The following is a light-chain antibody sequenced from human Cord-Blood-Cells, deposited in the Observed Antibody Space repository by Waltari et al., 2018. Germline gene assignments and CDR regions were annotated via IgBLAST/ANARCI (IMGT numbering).Light chain of an antibody. Sequence: QSALTQPASVSGSPGQSITISCTGTSSDVGIYNLVSWYQQHPGKAPKLMIYEGSKRPSGVSNRCSGSKSGNTASLTISGLQAEDEADYDCCSYAGSSTWVVGGGTKLTVL. J-gene: IGLJ3*02. CDR2: EGS. CDR1: SSDVGIYNL. CDR3: CSYAGSSTWV. V-gene: IGLV2-23*01.